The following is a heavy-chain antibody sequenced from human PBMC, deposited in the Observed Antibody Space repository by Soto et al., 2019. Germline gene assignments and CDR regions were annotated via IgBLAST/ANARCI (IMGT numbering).Heavy chain of an antibody. J-gene: IGHJ6*02. CDR1: GYTFTSYD. D-gene: IGHD3-10*01. CDR3: ASMVRGVMDYYYYGMDV. CDR2: MNPNSGNT. Sequence: QVQLVQSGAEVKKPGASVKVSCKASGYTFTSYDINGVRQATGQGLEWMGWMNPNSGNTGYAQKFQGRVTMTRNTSISTAYMELSSLRSEDTAVYYCASMVRGVMDYYYYGMDVWGQGTTVTVSS. V-gene: IGHV1-8*01.